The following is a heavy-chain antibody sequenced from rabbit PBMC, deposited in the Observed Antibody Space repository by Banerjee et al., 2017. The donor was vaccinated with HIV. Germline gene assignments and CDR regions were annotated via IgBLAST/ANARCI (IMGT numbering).Heavy chain of an antibody. J-gene: IGHJ6*01. CDR1: GVSFSGDSY. CDR3: ARDTSSSFSSYGMDL. Sequence: QEQLVESGGGLVKPGASLTLTCIASGVSFSGDSYMCWVRQAPGKGLEWIACIDAGSSGFTYSASWAQGRFTISKTSSTTVTLQMTSLTAADTATYFCARDTSSSFSSYGMDLWGQGTLVTVS. CDR2: IDAGSSGFT. V-gene: IGHV1S45*01. D-gene: IGHD1-1*01.